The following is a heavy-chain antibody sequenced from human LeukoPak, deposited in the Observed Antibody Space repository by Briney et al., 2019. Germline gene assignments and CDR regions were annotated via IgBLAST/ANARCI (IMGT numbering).Heavy chain of an antibody. D-gene: IGHD2-15*01. V-gene: IGHV4-31*11. CDR2: IYYSGST. CDR3: ARDHNCSGGSCYDNWFDP. CDR1: GGSFSGYY. Sequence: PSETLSLTCAVYGGSFSGYYWSWIRQHPGKGLEWIGYIYYSGSTYYNPSLKSRVTISVDTSRNQFSLKLSSVTAADTAVYYCARDHNCSGGSCYDNWFDPWGQGTLVTVSS. J-gene: IGHJ5*02.